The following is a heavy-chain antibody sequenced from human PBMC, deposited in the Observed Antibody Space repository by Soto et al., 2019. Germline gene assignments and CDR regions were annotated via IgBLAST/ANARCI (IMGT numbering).Heavy chain of an antibody. J-gene: IGHJ5*02. CDR2: INPFDGSG. Sequence: GASVKVSCKASGYIFTSYYIHWVRQAPGQGLEWMGWINPFDGSGMFAQSFQGRVTMTRDTSTSTVYMEVSSLRSEDTAVYYCARDKRGFPPPSWFDPWGQGTLVTVSS. V-gene: IGHV1-46*01. D-gene: IGHD3-10*01. CDR1: GYIFTSYY. CDR3: ARDKRGFPPPSWFDP.